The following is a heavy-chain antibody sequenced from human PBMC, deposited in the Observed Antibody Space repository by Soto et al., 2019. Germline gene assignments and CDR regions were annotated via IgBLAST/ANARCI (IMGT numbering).Heavy chain of an antibody. CDR1: GGSISSGDYY. CDR3: ARQLGYCSSTSCYMNYYYGMDV. J-gene: IGHJ6*02. D-gene: IGHD2-2*02. Sequence: PSETLSLTCTVSGGSISSGDYYWSWIRQPPGKCLEWIGYIYYSGSTYYNPSLKSRVTISVDTSKNQFSLKLSSVTAADTAVYYCARQLGYCSSTSCYMNYYYGMDVWGQGTTVTVYS. V-gene: IGHV4-30-4*01. CDR2: IYYSGST.